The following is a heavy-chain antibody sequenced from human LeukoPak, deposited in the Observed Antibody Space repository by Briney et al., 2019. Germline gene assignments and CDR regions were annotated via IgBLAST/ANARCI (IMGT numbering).Heavy chain of an antibody. J-gene: IGHJ4*02. D-gene: IGHD1-26*01. CDR2: IKPDGDEK. V-gene: IGHV3-7*01. CDR1: VFTLSSFW. Sequence: GRSLSLSCAFSVFTLSSFWMTWVRQAPGRGLEWVVNIKPDGDEKHYAASVKGQFTITRDNTKNSLYLQMNSLRAEDTSIYYCATDLVVGTTDYWGQGTLVTVPS. CDR3: ATDLVVGTTDY.